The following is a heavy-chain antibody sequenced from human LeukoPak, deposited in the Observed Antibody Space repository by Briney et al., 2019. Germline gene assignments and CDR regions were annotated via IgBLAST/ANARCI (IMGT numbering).Heavy chain of an antibody. CDR1: GGSISSSSYY. V-gene: IGHV4-39*07. CDR2: IYYSGST. Sequence: PSETLSLTCTVSGGSISSSSYYWGWIRQPPGKGLEWIGSIYYSGSTYYNPSLKSRVTISVDTSKNQFSLKLSSVTAADTAVYYCARYGTTDFRHYYFDYWGRGTLVTVSS. CDR3: ARYGTTDFRHYYFDY. D-gene: IGHD1-14*01. J-gene: IGHJ4*02.